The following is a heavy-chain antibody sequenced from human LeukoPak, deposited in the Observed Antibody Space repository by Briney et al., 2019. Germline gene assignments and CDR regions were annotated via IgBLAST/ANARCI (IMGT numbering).Heavy chain of an antibody. D-gene: IGHD3-10*01. Sequence: GVSLRLSCTASGFTFGDYAMSWFRQAPGKGLEWVGFIRSKAYGGTTEYAASVKGRFTISRDDSKSIAYLQMNSLKTEDTAVYYCTNLYGSGSPYGMDVWGQGTTVTVSS. CDR1: GFTFGDYA. CDR2: IRSKAYGGTT. CDR3: TNLYGSGSPYGMDV. J-gene: IGHJ6*02. V-gene: IGHV3-49*03.